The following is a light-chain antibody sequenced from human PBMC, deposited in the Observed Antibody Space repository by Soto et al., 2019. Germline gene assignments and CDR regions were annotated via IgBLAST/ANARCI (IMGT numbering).Light chain of an antibody. CDR3: QQRSNWPPSIT. J-gene: IGKJ5*01. Sequence: EIVLIQFPATLSLSPGERATLSCRASQSVSSYLAWYQQKPGQAPRLLIYEAANRATGIPARFSGSGSGTDFTLTISGLEPEDFAVYYCQQRSNWPPSITFGQGTRLEIK. CDR1: QSVSSY. CDR2: EAA. V-gene: IGKV3-11*01.